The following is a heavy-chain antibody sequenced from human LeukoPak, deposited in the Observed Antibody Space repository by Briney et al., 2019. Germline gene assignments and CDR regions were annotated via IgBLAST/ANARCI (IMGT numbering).Heavy chain of an antibody. V-gene: IGHV3-30*02. CDR3: GKDPNGNFIGAFDF. Sequence: GGSLRLSCAASGFTFSNYGMHWVRQAPGKGLEWVSFIRYDGTNTYYTDSVKGRFTISRDDSNNALYLQMNSLRVEDTAVYYCGKDPNGNFIGAFDFWGQGTMVTVSS. CDR1: GFTFSNYG. D-gene: IGHD4-23*01. CDR2: IRYDGTNT. J-gene: IGHJ3*01.